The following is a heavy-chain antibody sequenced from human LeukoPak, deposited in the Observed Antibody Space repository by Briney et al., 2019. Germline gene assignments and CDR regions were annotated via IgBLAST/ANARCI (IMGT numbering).Heavy chain of an antibody. V-gene: IGHV5-51*01. CDR2: IYPGDSDT. CDR3: ARASYSSGGDY. D-gene: IGHD6-19*01. CDR1: XYSXTSYW. J-gene: IGHJ4*02. Sequence: SXKIXXXXSXYSXTSYWIGWVRQVXGKGLEWMGIIYPGDSDTRYSPSFQGQVTISADKSISTAYLQWSSLKASDTAMYYCARASYSSGGDYWGQGTLVTVSS.